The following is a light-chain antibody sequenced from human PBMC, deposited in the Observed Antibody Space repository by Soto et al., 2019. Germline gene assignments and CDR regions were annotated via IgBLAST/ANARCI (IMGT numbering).Light chain of an antibody. Sequence: IVLTQSPGTLSLSPGERATLSCKSSQRVSRSNIGWYQQKPGQAPSLLIYGASKRTTSVPDRFSGRGSDTEFTLIISRLEPEDFAVYYCHQYVSTLLPFGGGTKVEIK. J-gene: IGKJ4*01. CDR1: QRVSRSN. CDR2: GAS. V-gene: IGKV3-20*01. CDR3: HQYVSTLLP.